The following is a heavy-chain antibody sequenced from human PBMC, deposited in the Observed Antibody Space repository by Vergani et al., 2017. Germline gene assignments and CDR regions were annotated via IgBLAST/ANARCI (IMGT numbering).Heavy chain of an antibody. V-gene: IGHV3-43D*04. CDR1: GFTFDDYA. Sequence: EVQLVESGGVVVQPGGSLRLSCAASGFTFDDYAMHWVRQAPGKGLEWVSLISWDGGSTYYADSVKGRFTISRDNSKNSLYLQMNSLRAEDTALYYCAKDKTPSLFHGSGSYFRYLDYWGQGTLVNVS. D-gene: IGHD3-10*01. J-gene: IGHJ4*01. CDR3: AKDKTPSLFHGSGSYFRYLDY. CDR2: ISWDGGST.